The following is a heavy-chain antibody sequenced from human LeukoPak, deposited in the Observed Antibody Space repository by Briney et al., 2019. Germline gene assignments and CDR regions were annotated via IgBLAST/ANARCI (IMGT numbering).Heavy chain of an antibody. V-gene: IGHV4-34*01. D-gene: IGHD1-26*01. CDR2: INYSGST. CDR3: ARVGSGDGSGSYYAGDFDL. J-gene: IGHJ2*01. CDR1: GGSFSGYY. Sequence: PSETLSLTCAVYGGSFSGYYWSWIRQPPGKGLEWIGEINYSGSTNYNPSLKRRVTLSADTSKNQFSLKLSSVTAADTAVYYCARVGSGDGSGSYYAGDFDLWGRGTLVTVSS.